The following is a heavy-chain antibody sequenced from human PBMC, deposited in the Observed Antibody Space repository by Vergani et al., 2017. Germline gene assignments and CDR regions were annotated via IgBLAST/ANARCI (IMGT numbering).Heavy chain of an antibody. V-gene: IGHV4-59*01. CDR1: GGYINNNF. CDR3: ARDTFHFDSENYDDVFDS. Sequence: QVQLQESCPGLVKPSEILSLTCTVSGGYINNNFWRWIRRPPGKGLEWIGYIHHSGATNSTSSLRSRVSISIDTSKSSFSLRLSSVTTADTSMYYCARDTFHFDSENYDDVFDSWGQGTMVIVSS. CDR2: IHHSGAT. D-gene: IGHD3-16*01. J-gene: IGHJ3*02.